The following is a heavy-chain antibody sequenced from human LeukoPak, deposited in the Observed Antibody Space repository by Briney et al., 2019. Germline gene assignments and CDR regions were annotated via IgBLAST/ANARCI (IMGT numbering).Heavy chain of an antibody. CDR3: VRYQGAAGDY. V-gene: IGHV3-7*01. CDR2: INQDGSDK. J-gene: IGHJ4*02. Sequence: GGSLRLSCAVSGSIFSKYWMTWVRQAPGKGLEWVANINQDGSDKSYVDSVKGRFTISRDNAKNSLYLEMNSLRAEDTALYYCVRYQGAAGDYWGQGTLVIVSS. CDR1: GSIFSKYW. D-gene: IGHD6-13*01.